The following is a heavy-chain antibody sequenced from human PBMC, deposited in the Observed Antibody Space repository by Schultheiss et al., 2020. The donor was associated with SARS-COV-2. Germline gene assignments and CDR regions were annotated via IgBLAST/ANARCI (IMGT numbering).Heavy chain of an antibody. CDR2: IYYSGST. V-gene: IGHV4-34*09. CDR1: GGSFSGYY. CDR3: ARAYRPASTENWYFDL. J-gene: IGHJ2*01. Sequence: SQTLSLTCAVYGGSFSGYYWSWIRQPPGKGLEWIGYIYYSGSTYYNPSLKSLVTISVDTSKNQFSLKLSSVTAADTAVYYCARAYRPASTENWYFDLWGRGTLVTVSS.